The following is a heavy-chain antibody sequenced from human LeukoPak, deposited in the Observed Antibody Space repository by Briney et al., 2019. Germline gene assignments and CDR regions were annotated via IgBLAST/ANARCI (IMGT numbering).Heavy chain of an antibody. CDR3: ARASRQKYCSGGSCYSKDYYYMDV. Sequence: GGSLRLSCAASGFTFSSYAMSWVRQAPGKGLEWVANIKQDGSEKYYVDSVKGRFTISRDNAKNSLYLQMNSLRAEDTAVYYCARASRQKYCSGGSCYSKDYYYMDVWGKGTTVTISS. CDR2: IKQDGSEK. J-gene: IGHJ6*03. CDR1: GFTFSSYA. V-gene: IGHV3-7*01. D-gene: IGHD2-15*01.